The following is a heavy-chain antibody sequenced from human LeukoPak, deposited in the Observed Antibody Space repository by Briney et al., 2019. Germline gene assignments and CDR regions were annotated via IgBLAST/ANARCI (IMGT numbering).Heavy chain of an antibody. CDR1: GFTFSSYG. J-gene: IGHJ6*02. D-gene: IGHD2-2*01. V-gene: IGHV3-30*18. CDR3: AKSPQYPLYGMDV. CDR2: ISYDGSNK. Sequence: GRSLRLSCAASGFTFSSYGMHWVRQAPGKGLEWVAVISYDGSNKYYADSVKGRFTIPRDNSKNTLYLQMNSLRAEDTAVYYCAKSPQYPLYGMDVWGQGTTVTVSS.